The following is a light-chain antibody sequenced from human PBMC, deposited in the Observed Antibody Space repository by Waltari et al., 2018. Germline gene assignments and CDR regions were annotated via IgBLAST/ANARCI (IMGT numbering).Light chain of an antibody. J-gene: IGLJ1*01. CDR1: SSDVGGYNY. Sequence: QSALPQPASVSWSPGQSIPISCTGTSSDVGGYNYVSSYQQHPGKAPKLMIYEVSNRPSGVSNRFSGSKSGNTASLTISGLQAEDEADYYCSSYTSSSTLGVFGTGTKVTVL. CDR2: EVS. V-gene: IGLV2-14*01. CDR3: SSYTSSSTLGV.